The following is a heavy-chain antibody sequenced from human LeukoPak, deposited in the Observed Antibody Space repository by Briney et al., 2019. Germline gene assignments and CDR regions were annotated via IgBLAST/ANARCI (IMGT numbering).Heavy chain of an antibody. D-gene: IGHD1-26*01. J-gene: IGHJ5*02. V-gene: IGHV3-73*01. CDR1: GFTFSGSA. CDR3: TRDSGTYNWFDP. Sequence: GGSLKLSCAASGFTFSGSAIHWVRQSSGKGLEWVGQIDKKDKGYATATASAASVKGRFTISRDYSINTAYLQMKSLKTEDTAPYYCTRDSGTYNWFDPWGQGTPVTVSS. CDR2: IDKKDKGYATAT.